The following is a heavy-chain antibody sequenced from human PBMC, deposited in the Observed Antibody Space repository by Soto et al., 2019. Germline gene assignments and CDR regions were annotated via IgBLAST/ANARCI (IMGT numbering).Heavy chain of an antibody. CDR2: IYYSGST. Sequence: PSETLSLTCTVSGGSIISYCWSWIRQPPGKGLEWIGYIYYSGSTNYNPSLKSRVTISVDTSKNQFSLKLSSVTAADTAVYYCARTDVETYCSGGSCYPLEYFQHWGQGTLVTVSS. CDR3: ARTDVETYCSGGSCYPLEYFQH. J-gene: IGHJ1*01. V-gene: IGHV4-59*08. CDR1: GGSIISYC. D-gene: IGHD2-15*01.